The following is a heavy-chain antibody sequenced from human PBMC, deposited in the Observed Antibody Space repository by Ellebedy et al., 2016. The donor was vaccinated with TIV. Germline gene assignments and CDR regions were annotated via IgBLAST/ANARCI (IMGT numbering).Heavy chain of an antibody. Sequence: SETLSLXXTVSGGSISSGGYYWSWIRQPPGKGLEWIGEINHSGSTDYNPSLKSRVTISLDTSKNQFSLKLTSVTAADTAMYYCTRETSGSPDYWGQGILVTVSS. J-gene: IGHJ4*02. CDR2: INHSGST. CDR3: TRETSGSPDY. CDR1: GGSISSGGYY. D-gene: IGHD1-26*01. V-gene: IGHV4-39*07.